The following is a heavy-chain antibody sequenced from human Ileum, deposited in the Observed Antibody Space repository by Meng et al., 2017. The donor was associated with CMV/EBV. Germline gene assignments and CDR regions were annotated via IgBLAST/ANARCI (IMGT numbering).Heavy chain of an antibody. D-gene: IGHD2-2*01. CDR3: ARWVDCSSTSCPYYYYGMDV. Sequence: ASVKVSCKASGYTFTSYDINWVRQATGQGLEWMGWMNPNSGNTGYAQKFQGRVTITRNTSISTAYMELSSLRSEDTAVYYCARWVDCSSTSCPYYYYGMDVWGQGTTVTGSS. V-gene: IGHV1-8*03. J-gene: IGHJ6*02. CDR1: GYTFTSYD. CDR2: MNPNSGNT.